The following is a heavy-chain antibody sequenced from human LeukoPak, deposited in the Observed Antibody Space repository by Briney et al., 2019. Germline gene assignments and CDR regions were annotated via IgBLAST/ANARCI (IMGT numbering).Heavy chain of an antibody. CDR1: GGSISSSSYY. V-gene: IGHV4-39*07. CDR2: IYYSGST. CDR3: ARGSGWYGWFDP. Sequence: SETLSLTCTVSGGSISSSSYYWGWIRQPPGKGLEWIGSIYYSGSTYYNPSLKSRVTISVDTSKNQFSLKLSSVTAADTAVYYCARGSGWYGWFDPWGQGTLVTVSS. J-gene: IGHJ5*02. D-gene: IGHD6-19*01.